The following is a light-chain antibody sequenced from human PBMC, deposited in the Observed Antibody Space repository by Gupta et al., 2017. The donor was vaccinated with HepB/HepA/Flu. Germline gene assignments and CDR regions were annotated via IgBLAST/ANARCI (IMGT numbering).Light chain of an antibody. CDR1: SSNTGAGYD. CDR2: GND. Sequence: QSVLTQPPSVSGAPGPRVTISCTGSSSNTGAGYDVHWYQQLPGTPPKLLIYGNDNRPSGVPDRFSGSKSGTSASLAITGLQAEDEGDYYCQSYDDTLSGHVVFGGGTKLTVL. V-gene: IGLV1-40*01. CDR3: QSYDDTLSGHVV. J-gene: IGLJ2*01.